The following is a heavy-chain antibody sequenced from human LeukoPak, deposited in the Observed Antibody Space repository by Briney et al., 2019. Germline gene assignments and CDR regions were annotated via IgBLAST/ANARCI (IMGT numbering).Heavy chain of an antibody. CDR3: ATGTYDILTGDPPYFDY. V-gene: IGHV3-9*03. D-gene: IGHD3-9*01. J-gene: IGHJ4*02. CDR2: ISWNSGSI. Sequence: GGSLRLSCAASGFTFDDYAMDWVRQAPGKGLEWVSGISWNSGSIGYADSVKGRFTISRDNAKNSLYLQMNSLRAEDMALYYCATGTYDILTGDPPYFDYWGQGTLVTVSS. CDR1: GFTFDDYA.